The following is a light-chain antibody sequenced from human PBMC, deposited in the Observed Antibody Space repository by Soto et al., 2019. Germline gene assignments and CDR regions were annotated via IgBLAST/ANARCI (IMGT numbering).Light chain of an antibody. CDR1: QRISNY. V-gene: IGKV1-39*01. CDR3: LQSYSTSPLT. Sequence: DIQMTQSPSSLSASVGDRVTITCRASQRISNYLNWYQQKPGKAPKLLIYAASSLQSGVPSRFSSSGSKTDFTLTISSLQPEDFATYYCLQSYSTSPLTFGGGTKVEIK. CDR2: AAS. J-gene: IGKJ4*01.